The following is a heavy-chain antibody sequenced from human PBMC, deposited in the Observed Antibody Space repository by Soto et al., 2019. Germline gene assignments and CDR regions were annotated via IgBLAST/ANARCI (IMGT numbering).Heavy chain of an antibody. CDR3: AKPLRDDVTVDY. J-gene: IGHJ4*02. V-gene: IGHV3-30*18. D-gene: IGHD2-21*02. CDR2: ISYDGSNK. CDR1: GFTFSSYG. Sequence: AGSLRLSCAASGFTFSSYGMHWVRQAPGKGLEWVAVISYDGSNKYYADSVKGRFTISRDNSKNTLYLQMNSLRAEDTAVYYCAKPLRDDVTVDYWGQGTLVTVSS.